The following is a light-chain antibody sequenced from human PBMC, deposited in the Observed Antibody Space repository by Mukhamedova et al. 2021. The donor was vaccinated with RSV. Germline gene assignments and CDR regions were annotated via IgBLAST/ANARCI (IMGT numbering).Light chain of an antibody. V-gene: IGKV3-11*01. CDR3: QQRSNWPPSLT. CDR1: QSVSSN. CDR2: GAS. Sequence: LSCRASQSVSSNLAWYQQKPGQAPRLLIYGASTRATGIPARFSGSGSGTDFTLTISSLEPEDFAVYYCQQRSNWPPSLTFGGGTK. J-gene: IGKJ4*01.